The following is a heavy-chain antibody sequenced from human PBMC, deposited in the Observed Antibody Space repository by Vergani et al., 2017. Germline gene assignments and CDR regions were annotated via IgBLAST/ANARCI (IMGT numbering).Heavy chain of an antibody. Sequence: QVQLVQSGAEVKKPGSSVKVSCKASGGTFSSYAISWVRQAPGQGLEWMGGIIPIFGTANYAQKFKGRVTIPADKSTGTAYMELSSLRSEDTAVYYCARDRIAVAGTFYYGGQGTLVTVYS. CDR2: IIPIFGTA. CDR1: GGTFSSYA. V-gene: IGHV1-69*06. D-gene: IGHD6-19*01. CDR3: ARDRIAVAGTFYY. J-gene: IGHJ4*02.